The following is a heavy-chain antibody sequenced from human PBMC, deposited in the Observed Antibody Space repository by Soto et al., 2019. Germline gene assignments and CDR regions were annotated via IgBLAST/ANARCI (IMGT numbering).Heavy chain of an antibody. Sequence: PSETLSLTCTVSGGSISSYYWSWIRQPPGKGLEWIGYIYYSGSTNYNPSLKSRVTISVDTSKNQFSLKLSSVTAADTAVYYCARAVNWNYFPYYYGMDVWGQGTTVTVSS. CDR2: IYYSGST. CDR3: ARAVNWNYFPYYYGMDV. J-gene: IGHJ6*02. D-gene: IGHD1-7*01. CDR1: GGSISSYY. V-gene: IGHV4-59*01.